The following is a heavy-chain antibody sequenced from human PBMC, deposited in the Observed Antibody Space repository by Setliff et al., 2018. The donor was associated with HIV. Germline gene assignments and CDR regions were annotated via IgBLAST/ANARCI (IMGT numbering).Heavy chain of an antibody. V-gene: IGHV4-59*11. J-gene: IGHJ4*02. CDR3: AKGAGFYGDYTFDY. CDR2: IHHSGGT. Sequence: PSETLSLTCTVSYGSISGHYWTWIRQPPGKGLEWIVYIHHSGGTQYNPSLMSRLTMSVDSYKNQFSLSLSSVTAADPAVYSCAKGAGFYGDYTFDYWGQGHLVTFSS. D-gene: IGHD4-17*01. CDR1: YGSISGHY.